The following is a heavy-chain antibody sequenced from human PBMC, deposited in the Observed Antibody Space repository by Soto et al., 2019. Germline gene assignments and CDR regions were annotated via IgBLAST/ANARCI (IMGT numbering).Heavy chain of an antibody. J-gene: IGHJ5*02. CDR3: ARADNYDFWSGYIWQGWFDP. CDR2: IYYSGST. Sequence: QLQLQESGPGLVKPSETLSLTCTVSGGSISSSSYYWGWIRQPPGKGLEWIGSIYYSGSTYYNPSLKSRVPISVDTSKIQFSLKRSSVTAADTAVYYCARADNYDFWSGYIWQGWFDPWGQGTLVTGSS. CDR1: GGSISSSSYY. V-gene: IGHV4-39*01. D-gene: IGHD3-3*01.